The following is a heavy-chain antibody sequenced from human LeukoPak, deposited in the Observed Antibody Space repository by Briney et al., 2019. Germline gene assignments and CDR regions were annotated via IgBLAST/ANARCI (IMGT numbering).Heavy chain of an antibody. Sequence: SETLSLTCTVSGGSISSYYWSWIRQPPGRGLEWIGYIYYSGSTNYNPSLKSRVTISVDTSKNQFSLKLSSVTAADTAVYYCASSLLGAFDIWGQGTMVTVSS. V-gene: IGHV4-59*08. CDR2: IYYSGST. J-gene: IGHJ3*02. CDR3: ASSLLGAFDI. CDR1: GGSISSYY. D-gene: IGHD3-16*01.